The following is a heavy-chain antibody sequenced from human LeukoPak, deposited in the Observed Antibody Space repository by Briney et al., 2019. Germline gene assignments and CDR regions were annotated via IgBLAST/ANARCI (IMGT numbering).Heavy chain of an antibody. D-gene: IGHD2/OR15-2a*01. J-gene: IGHJ4*02. Sequence: PGGSLRLSCAASGLTFSNYAVGWVRQAPGRGLDSVSAISNSGGRTYYADSVKGRFTISRDNSKNTLYLQMNSLRDDDAGVYYCAKRMGYDFGHFDYWGQGALVAVSS. CDR1: GLTFSNYA. V-gene: IGHV3-23*01. CDR3: AKRMGYDFGHFDY. CDR2: ISNSGGRT.